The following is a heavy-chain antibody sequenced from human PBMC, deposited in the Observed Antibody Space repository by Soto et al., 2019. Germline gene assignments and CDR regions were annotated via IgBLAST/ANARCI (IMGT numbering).Heavy chain of an antibody. CDR2: IYSSGST. Sequence: EVQLVESGGGLIQPGGSLRLSCAASGFTVSNNYMTWVRQAPGKGLEWVSFIYSSGSTYYADSVKGRFTISRDHFKNTLYLQMNSLRAEDTAVYYCARGYSYTQPVFDYWGLGTLVTVSS. CDR1: GFTVSNNY. J-gene: IGHJ4*02. D-gene: IGHD5-18*01. CDR3: ARGYSYTQPVFDY. V-gene: IGHV3-53*01.